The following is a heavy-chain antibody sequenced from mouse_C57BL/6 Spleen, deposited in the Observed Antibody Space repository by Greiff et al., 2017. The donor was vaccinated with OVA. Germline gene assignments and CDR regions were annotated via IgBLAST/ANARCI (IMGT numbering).Heavy chain of an antibody. CDR3: GRGGDLCDGYYDYAMDY. J-gene: IGHJ4*01. CDR1: GYAFSSYW. V-gene: IGHV1-80*01. Sequence: QVQLKQSGAELVKPGASVKISCKASGYAFSSYWMNWVKQRPGKGLEWIGQIYPGDGDTNYNGKFKGKATLTADKSSSTASVQLSSLTSEDSAVYFCGRGGDLCDGYYDYAMDYWGQGTSVTVSS. CDR2: IYPGDGDT. D-gene: IGHD2-3*01.